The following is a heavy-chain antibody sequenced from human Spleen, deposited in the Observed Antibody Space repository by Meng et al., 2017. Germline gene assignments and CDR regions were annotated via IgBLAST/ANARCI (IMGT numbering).Heavy chain of an antibody. D-gene: IGHD3-22*01. CDR1: GYSFTSYW. Sequence: GGSLRLSCKGSGYSFTSYWIGWVRQMPGKGLEWMGIIYPGDSDTRYSPSFQGQVTISADKSISTAYLQWSSLKASDTAMYYCARSLDPPAYYYDSSGYLFDYWGQGTLVTVSS. V-gene: IGHV5-51*01. CDR3: ARSLDPPAYYYDSSGYLFDY. J-gene: IGHJ4*02. CDR2: IYPGDSDT.